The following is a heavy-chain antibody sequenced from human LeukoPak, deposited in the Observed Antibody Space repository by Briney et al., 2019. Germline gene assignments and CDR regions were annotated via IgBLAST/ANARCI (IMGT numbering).Heavy chain of an antibody. Sequence: SETLSLTCAVYGGSFSDYYWNRIRQPPGKGLEWIGEINHSGSTNYNPSLKSRVTISVDTSKNQFSLKLSSVTAADTAVYYCARGPGIAARPVYYYYGMDVWGQGTTVTVSS. D-gene: IGHD6-6*01. J-gene: IGHJ6*02. CDR1: GGSFSDYY. CDR3: ARGPGIAARPVYYYYGMDV. V-gene: IGHV4-34*01. CDR2: INHSGST.